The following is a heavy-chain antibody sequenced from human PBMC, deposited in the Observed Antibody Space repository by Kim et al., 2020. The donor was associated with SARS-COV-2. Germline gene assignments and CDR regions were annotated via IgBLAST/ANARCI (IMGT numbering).Heavy chain of an antibody. V-gene: IGHV4-34*01. CDR3: ARVWVWTLYYFDY. CDR2: INHSGST. J-gene: IGHJ4*02. Sequence: SETLSLTCAVYGGSFSGYYWSWIRQPPGKGREWIGEINHSGSTNYNPSHKSRVTIPVDTSKNQFSQKLSSVTAAETAVYYCARVWVWTLYYFDYWGQGTLVTVYS. D-gene: IGHD3-16*01. CDR1: GGSFSGYY.